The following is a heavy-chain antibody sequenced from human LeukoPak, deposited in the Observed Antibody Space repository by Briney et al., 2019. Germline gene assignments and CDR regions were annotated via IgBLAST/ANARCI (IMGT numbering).Heavy chain of an antibody. Sequence: GGSLRLSCAASGFTFSTYWMSWVRQAPGKGLEWVAKIKQDGSEEYFVDSVKGQFTISRDNAKNTLYLQMNSLRAEDTAVYYCARDGIYGDYGHWGQGTLVTVSS. CDR1: GFTFSTYW. CDR2: IKQDGSEE. V-gene: IGHV3-7*01. CDR3: ARDGIYGDYGH. J-gene: IGHJ4*02. D-gene: IGHD4-17*01.